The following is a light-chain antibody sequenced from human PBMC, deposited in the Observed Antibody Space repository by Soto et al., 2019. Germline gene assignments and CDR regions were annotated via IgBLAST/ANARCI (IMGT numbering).Light chain of an antibody. CDR3: QHFKSFPIT. V-gene: IGKV1-5*01. CDR2: ESS. Sequence: DIQITPSPSTLSESVGARFTITCRPSQTISSWLAWYQQKPGKAPKVLIYESSLLQSGVPSRFSGSGSGTDFTLTISSLQPEDFATYYCQHFKSFPITFGQGTRLEIK. J-gene: IGKJ5*01. CDR1: QTISSW.